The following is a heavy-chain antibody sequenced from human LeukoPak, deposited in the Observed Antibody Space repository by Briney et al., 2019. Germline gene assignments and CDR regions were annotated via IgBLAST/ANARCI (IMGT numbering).Heavy chain of an antibody. D-gene: IGHD2-21*02. CDR3: TGDCGGDCYSPDY. Sequence: GGSLRLSCTASGFTFGDYAMSWFRQAPGKGLEWVGFIRSKAYGGTTEYAASVKGRFTISRDDSNSIAYLQMNSLKTEDTAVYYCTGDCGGDCYSPDYWGQGTLVTVSS. CDR1: GFTFGDYA. J-gene: IGHJ4*02. V-gene: IGHV3-49*03. CDR2: IRSKAYGGTT.